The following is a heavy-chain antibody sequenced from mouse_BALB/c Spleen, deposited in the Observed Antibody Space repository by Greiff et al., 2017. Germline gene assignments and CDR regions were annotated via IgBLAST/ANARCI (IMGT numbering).Heavy chain of an antibody. CDR3: HRYDVSYYAMDY. J-gene: IGHJ4*01. CDR1: GYTFTSYW. Sequence: EVKLVESGTVLARPGASVKMSCKASGYTFTSYWMHWVKQRPGQGLEWIGAIYPGNSDTSYNQKFKGKAKLTAVTSTSTAYMELSSLTNEDSAVYYCHRYDVSYYAMDYWGQGTSVTVSS. CDR2: IYPGNSDT. D-gene: IGHD2-14*01. V-gene: IGHV1-5*01.